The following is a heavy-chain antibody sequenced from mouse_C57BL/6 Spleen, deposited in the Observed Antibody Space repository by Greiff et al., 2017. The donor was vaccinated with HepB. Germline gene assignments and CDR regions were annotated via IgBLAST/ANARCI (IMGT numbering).Heavy chain of an antibody. V-gene: IGHV10-3*01. D-gene: IGHD2-14*01. J-gene: IGHJ1*03. Sequence: EVQLVESGGGLVQPKGSLKLSCAASGFTFNTYAMHWVRQAPGKGLEWVARIRSKSSNYATYYADSGKDRFTISRDYSTSMLYLQMNNLKTEDTAMYYCVRTEGNWYFDVWGTGTTVTVSS. CDR3: VRTEGNWYFDV. CDR1: GFTFNTYA. CDR2: IRSKSSNYAT.